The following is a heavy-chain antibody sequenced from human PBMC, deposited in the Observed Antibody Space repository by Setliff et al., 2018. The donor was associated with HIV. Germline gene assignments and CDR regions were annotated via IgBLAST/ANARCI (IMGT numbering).Heavy chain of an antibody. V-gene: IGHV4-34*01. CDR3: AGRYSGSYYYAFSV. J-gene: IGHJ3*01. Sequence: NPSETLSLTCAVYGGSFSEYYWSWIRQPPVKGLEWIGEIDHSGVTNYNKTLKSRVTISADTSKYQFSLKLNSATAADTGVYYCAGRYSGSYYYAFSVWGQGTLVTVSS. CDR2: IDHSGVT. CDR1: GGSFSEYY. D-gene: IGHD1-26*01.